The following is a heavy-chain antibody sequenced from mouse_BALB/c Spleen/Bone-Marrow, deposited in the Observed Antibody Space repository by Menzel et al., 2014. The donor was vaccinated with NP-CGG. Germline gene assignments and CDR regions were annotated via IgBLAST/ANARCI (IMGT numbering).Heavy chain of an antibody. V-gene: IGHV5-17*02. D-gene: IGHD4-1*01. CDR2: ISSGSRTI. J-gene: IGHJ2*01. CDR1: GFTFSXFG. Sequence: EVQVVESGGGLVQPGGSRKLSCAASGFTFSXFGMHWVRQAPEKGLEWVAYISSGSRTIYYADTVKGRFTISRDNPKNTLFLQMTGLRSEDTAMYYCTRGGNWEDFDYWGQGTTLTVSS. CDR3: TRGGNWEDFDY.